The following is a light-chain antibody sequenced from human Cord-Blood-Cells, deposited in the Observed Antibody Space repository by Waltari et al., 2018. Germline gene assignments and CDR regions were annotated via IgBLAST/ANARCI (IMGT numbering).Light chain of an antibody. CDR3: QQYGSSLWT. Sequence: EIVLTQSQGTLSLSPGERATLSCRASQSVSSSYLAWYQQQPGQATRLLLYGASSRATGIPDMFSGSRSGTDFTLTISRLEPEDFAVYYCQQYGSSLWTFGQGTKVEIK. V-gene: IGKV3-20*01. CDR2: GAS. J-gene: IGKJ1*01. CDR1: QSVSSSY.